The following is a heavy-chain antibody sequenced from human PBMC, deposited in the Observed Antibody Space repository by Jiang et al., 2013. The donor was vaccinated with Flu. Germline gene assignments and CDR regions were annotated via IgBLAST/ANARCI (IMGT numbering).Heavy chain of an antibody. D-gene: IGHD6-13*01. J-gene: IGHJ2*01. Sequence: GPGLVKPSETLSLTCSVSNGPITTYYWSWIRHSPGRGLEWIGSIYYTGTTDYNPSLRSRVHLSLDTSKQQLSLTLNSVTAADTAVYFCARDQFTSSWPNWYFDLWGHGTLVTV. V-gene: IGHV4-59*01. CDR3: ARDQFTSSWPNWYFDL. CDR1: NGPITTYY. CDR2: IYYTGTT.